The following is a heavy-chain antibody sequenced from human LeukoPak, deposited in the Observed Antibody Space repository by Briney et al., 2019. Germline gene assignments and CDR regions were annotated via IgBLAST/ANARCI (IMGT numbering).Heavy chain of an antibody. CDR3: AAVIRWLGNDY. J-gene: IGHJ4*02. CDR1: GFTFSSYE. V-gene: IGHV3-48*03. D-gene: IGHD5-24*01. CDR2: ISSSGSTI. Sequence: PGVSLTLSCAASGFTFSSYERIWVRQAPGKGLEWVSYISSSGSTIYYADSVKGRFTIYRDNAKNSLYVKMNSLRAEDTAVYYCAAVIRWLGNDYWGQGTLVSVSS.